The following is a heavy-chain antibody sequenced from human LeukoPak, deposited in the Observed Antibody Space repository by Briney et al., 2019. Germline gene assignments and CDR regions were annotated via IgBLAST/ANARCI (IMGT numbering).Heavy chain of an antibody. D-gene: IGHD6-19*01. Sequence: ASVKVSCKAPGYTFTSYGISWVRQAPGQGLEWMGWISAYNGNTNYAQKLQGRVTMTTDTSTSTAYMELRSLRSDDTAVYYCARGTRYSSGWYGAFDIWGQGTMVTVSS. CDR3: ARGTRYSSGWYGAFDI. J-gene: IGHJ3*02. CDR2: ISAYNGNT. V-gene: IGHV1-18*01. CDR1: GYTFTSYG.